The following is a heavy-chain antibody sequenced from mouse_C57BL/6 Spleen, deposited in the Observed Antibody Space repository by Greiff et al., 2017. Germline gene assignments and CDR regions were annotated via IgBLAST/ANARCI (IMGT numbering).Heavy chain of an antibody. CDR3: ARDKTTVVERHWYFDV. CDR2: ISDGGSYT. CDR1: GFTFSSYA. Sequence: EVKLEESGGGLVKPGGSLKLSCAASGFTFSSYAMSWVRQTPEKRLEWVATISDGGSYTYYPDNVKGRFTISRDNAKNNLYLQMSHLKSEDTAMYYCARDKTTVVERHWYFDVWGTGTTVTVSS. V-gene: IGHV5-4*01. D-gene: IGHD1-1*01. J-gene: IGHJ1*03.